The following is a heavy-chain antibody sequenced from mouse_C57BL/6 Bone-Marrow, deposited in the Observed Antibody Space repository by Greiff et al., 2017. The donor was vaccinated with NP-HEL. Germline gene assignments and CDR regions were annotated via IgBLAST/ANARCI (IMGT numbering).Heavy chain of an antibody. Sequence: VQLQQSGAELARPGASVKLSCKASGYTFTSYGISWVKQRTGQGLEWIGEIYPRSGNTYYNEKFKGKATLTADKSSSTAYMELRSLTSEDSAVYFCARDPISYYGGYFDVWGTGTTVTVSS. CDR1: GYTFTSYG. CDR2: IYPRSGNT. D-gene: IGHD1-1*01. V-gene: IGHV1-81*01. J-gene: IGHJ1*03. CDR3: ARDPISYYGGYFDV.